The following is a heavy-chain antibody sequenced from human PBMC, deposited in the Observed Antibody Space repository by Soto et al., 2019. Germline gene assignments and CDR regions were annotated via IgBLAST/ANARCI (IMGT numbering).Heavy chain of an antibody. CDR1: GGSISGYY. Sequence: SETLSLTCTVSGGSISGYYWSWIRQPPGKGLEWIGYIYYIGSTNYNPSLKSRVTISVDTSKNQFSLKLSSVTAADTAVYYCARVVGGVDDYYYSYRAVWGKGTTVTVSS. CDR3: ARVVGGVDDYYYSYRAV. J-gene: IGHJ6*03. CDR2: IYYIGST. D-gene: IGHD3-16*01. V-gene: IGHV4-59*01.